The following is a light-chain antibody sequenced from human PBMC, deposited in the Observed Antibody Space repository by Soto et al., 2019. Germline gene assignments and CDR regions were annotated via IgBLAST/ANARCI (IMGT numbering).Light chain of an antibody. CDR3: QQYNNWPIT. CDR2: YAS. CDR1: QSVSSQ. Sequence: EIVLTQSPATRSLSPGERATLSCRASQSVSSQLAWYQQKPGQAPRLLIYYASNRATGIPARFSGSGSATAFTPTISSLEPEDFAVYFCQQYNNWPITFGQGTRLEIK. V-gene: IGKV3-11*01. J-gene: IGKJ5*01.